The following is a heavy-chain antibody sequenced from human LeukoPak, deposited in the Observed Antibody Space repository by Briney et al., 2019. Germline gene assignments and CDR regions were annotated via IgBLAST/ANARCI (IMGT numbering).Heavy chain of an antibody. V-gene: IGHV3-66*04. J-gene: IGHJ5*02. CDR2: IYSGGST. D-gene: IGHD4-4*01. Sequence: PGGSLRLSCAASGLTFSSYAMSWVRQAPGKGLEWVSVIYSGGSTYYADSVKGRFTISRDNSKNTLYLQMNSLRAEDTAVYYCARHDHSNYFIWFDPWGQGTLVTVSS. CDR1: GLTFSSYA. CDR3: ARHDHSNYFIWFDP.